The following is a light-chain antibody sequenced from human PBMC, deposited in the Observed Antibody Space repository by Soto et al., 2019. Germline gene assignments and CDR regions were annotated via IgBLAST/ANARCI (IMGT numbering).Light chain of an antibody. V-gene: IGKV4-1*01. CDR1: QSVLYSSNNKNY. CDR2: SAS. Sequence: DIVMTQSPDSLAVSLGERATINCKSSQSVLYSSNNKNYLAWYQQKPGQPPKLLIYSASNRESGVPDRFSGSGSGTDFTLTISSLQAEDVAVYYCQQYYSTLWTFGQGTKVEIK. J-gene: IGKJ1*01. CDR3: QQYYSTLWT.